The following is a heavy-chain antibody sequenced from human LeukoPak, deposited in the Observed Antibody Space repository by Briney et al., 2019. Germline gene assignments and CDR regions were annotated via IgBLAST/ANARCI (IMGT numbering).Heavy chain of an antibody. CDR1: GYTSTGYY. V-gene: IGHV1-2*06. J-gene: IGHJ4*02. Sequence: ASVKVSCKASGYTSTGYYMHWVRQAPGQGGEWMGQINPNSGDTNYAQKFQGMVTMTTETSISTAYMELSRLRSDDTAVYYCARGPFVYYYDSSGSKIDYWGQGTLVTVSS. D-gene: IGHD3-22*01. CDR3: ARGPFVYYYDSSGSKIDY. CDR2: INPNSGDT.